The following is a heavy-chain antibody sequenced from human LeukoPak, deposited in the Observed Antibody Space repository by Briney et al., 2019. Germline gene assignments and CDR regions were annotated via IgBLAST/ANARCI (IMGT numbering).Heavy chain of an antibody. D-gene: IGHD3-10*01. Sequence: GGSLRLSCAASGFTFSSYAMSWVRQAPGKGLEWVSVISNSAGSTFYADSVKDRFTISRDNSKNTLYLQMNSLRAEDTAVYYCAKRASGSGTSLYYFDYWSQGTLVTVSS. CDR2: ISNSAGST. J-gene: IGHJ4*02. CDR3: AKRASGSGTSLYYFDY. CDR1: GFTFSSYA. V-gene: IGHV3-23*01.